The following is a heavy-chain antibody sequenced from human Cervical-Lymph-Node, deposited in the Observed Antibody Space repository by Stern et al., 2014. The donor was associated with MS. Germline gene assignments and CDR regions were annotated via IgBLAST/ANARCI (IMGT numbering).Heavy chain of an antibody. D-gene: IGHD3-10*01. J-gene: IGHJ4*02. CDR1: GGTFSSSD. CDR2: IIPIIGTA. CDR3: ALGGFGHYFEY. Sequence: MQLVESGAEVQKPGSSVKVSCRASGGTFSSSDISWVRQAPGQGLEWRGGIIPIIGTANYELNYQGRVTITADESTSTAYMELSSLRSEDTAIYYCALGGFGHYFEYWGQGTLVTVSS. V-gene: IGHV1-69*01.